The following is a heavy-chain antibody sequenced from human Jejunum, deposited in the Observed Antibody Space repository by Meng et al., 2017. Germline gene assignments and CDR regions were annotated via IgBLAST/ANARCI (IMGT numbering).Heavy chain of an antibody. J-gene: IGHJ4*02. V-gene: IGHV3-23*01. Sequence: GESLKISCAASGFSFRSYAMSWVRQAPGKGLEWVSSISSGGITDYADSVKGRFTISRDNSNNSLYFQMNSLRAEDTAVYYCAKRLYSGTYYCLDSWGQGTLVTVSS. CDR2: ISSGGIT. CDR1: GFSFRSYA. D-gene: IGHD1-26*01. CDR3: AKRLYSGTYYCLDS.